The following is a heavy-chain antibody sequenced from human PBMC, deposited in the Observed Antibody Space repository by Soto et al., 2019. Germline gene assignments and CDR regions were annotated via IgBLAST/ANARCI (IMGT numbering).Heavy chain of an antibody. D-gene: IGHD3-22*01. V-gene: IGHV3-23*01. J-gene: IGHJ4*02. CDR2: ISGSGSPT. CDR3: ARSITDYYDSSGYYDDY. CDR1: GFSFSSYA. Sequence: GGSLRLSCAASGFSFSSYAMTWVRQAPGRGLEWVSAISGSGSPTYYADSVKGRFTISRDNAKNSLSLQMNSLRAEDTAVYYCARSITDYYDSSGYYDDYWGQGTLVTVSS.